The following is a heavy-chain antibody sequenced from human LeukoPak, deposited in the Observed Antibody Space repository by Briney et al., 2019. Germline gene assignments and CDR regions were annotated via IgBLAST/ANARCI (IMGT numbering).Heavy chain of an antibody. J-gene: IGHJ4*02. CDR1: GGSISSYY. D-gene: IGHD3-10*01. Sequence: PSETLSLTCTVSGGSISSYYWSWIRQPPGKGLEWIGYIYYSGSTNYNPSLKSRVTISVDTSKNQFSLKLSSVTAADTAVYYCARRIETYYYGSGSYNDWGQGTLVTVSS. CDR2: IYYSGST. CDR3: ARRIETYYYGSGSYND. V-gene: IGHV4-59*12.